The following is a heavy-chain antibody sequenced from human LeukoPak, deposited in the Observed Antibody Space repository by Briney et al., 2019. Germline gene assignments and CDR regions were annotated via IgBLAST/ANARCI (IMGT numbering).Heavy chain of an antibody. J-gene: IGHJ4*02. D-gene: IGHD3-22*01. Sequence: ASVTVSFKASGYTFPSHYLHWVRQAPGQGLEWMGIINPSGGVTSSAQKFQGRVTITRDTSLSTVFMELSSLTSEDTAVYYCARAPDTSGYFAQPNFDYWGQGTLVTVSS. CDR1: GYTFPSHY. CDR2: INPSGGVT. V-gene: IGHV1-46*01. CDR3: ARAPDTSGYFAQPNFDY.